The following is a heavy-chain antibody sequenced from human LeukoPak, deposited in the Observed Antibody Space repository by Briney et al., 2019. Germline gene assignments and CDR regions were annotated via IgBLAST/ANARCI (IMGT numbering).Heavy chain of an antibody. CDR2: INPNSGGT. CDR1: GYTFTGYY. Sequence: GASVKVSCKASGYTFTGYYMHWVRQAPGQGLEWMGWINPNSGGTNYAQKLQGRVTMTRDTSISTAYMELSRLRSDDTAVYYCARRAPFGLANVDDYWGQGTLVTVSS. V-gene: IGHV1-2*02. CDR3: ARRAPFGLANVDDY. J-gene: IGHJ4*02. D-gene: IGHD3-3*01.